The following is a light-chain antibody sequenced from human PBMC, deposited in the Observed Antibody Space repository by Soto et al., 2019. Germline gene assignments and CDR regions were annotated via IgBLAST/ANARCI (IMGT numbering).Light chain of an antibody. CDR2: GAF. CDR3: QQRNIWPPVT. Sequence: EIVLTQSPATLSLSPGERATLSCRASPSVTNYLAWYQQKPGQPPSLLIYGAFNRAAGIPARFSGSGSGTDFTLTISSLEAEDSAVYYCQQRNIWPPVTFGQGTRLEIK. V-gene: IGKV3-11*01. CDR1: PSVTNY. J-gene: IGKJ5*01.